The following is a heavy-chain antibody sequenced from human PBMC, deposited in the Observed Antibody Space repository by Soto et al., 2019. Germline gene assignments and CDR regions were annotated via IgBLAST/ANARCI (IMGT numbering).Heavy chain of an antibody. CDR2: ISAYNGNT. Sequence: ASVKVSCKASGYTFTSYGISWVRQAPGQGLEWMGWISAYNGNTNYAQKLQGRVTMTTDTSTSTAYMELRSLRSDDTSGYYCARPGPWDTETWFAPGGDGPLITVSS. J-gene: IGHJ5*02. CDR1: GYTFTSYG. CDR3: ARPGPWDTETWFAP. V-gene: IGHV1-18*01. D-gene: IGHD4-17*01.